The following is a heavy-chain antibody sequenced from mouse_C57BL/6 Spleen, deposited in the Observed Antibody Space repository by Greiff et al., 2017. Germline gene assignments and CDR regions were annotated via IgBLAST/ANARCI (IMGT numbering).Heavy chain of an antibody. J-gene: IGHJ3*01. CDR1: GYAFSSSW. Sequence: QVQLKESGPELVKPGASVKISCKASGYAFSSSWMNWVKQRPGKGLEWIGRIYPGDGDTNYNGKFKGKATLTADKSSSTAYMQLSSLTSEDSAVYFYARTYYGNLATWFAYWGQGTLVTVSA. D-gene: IGHD2-10*01. CDR3: ARTYYGNLATWFAY. CDR2: IYPGDGDT. V-gene: IGHV1-82*01.